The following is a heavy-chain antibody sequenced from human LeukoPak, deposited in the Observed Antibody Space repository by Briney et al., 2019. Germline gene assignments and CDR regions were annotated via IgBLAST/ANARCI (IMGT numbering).Heavy chain of an antibody. D-gene: IGHD3-3*01. Sequence: ASVKVSCKASGYTFTGYGISWVRPAPGQGLEWMGWISAYDVNTNYAQKLQGRVTMTTDTSTSTAYMELRSLRSDDTAVYYCAREKFDFWSGYYSDYYYYMDVWGKGTTVTVSS. J-gene: IGHJ6*03. CDR2: ISAYDVNT. CDR3: AREKFDFWSGYYSDYYYYMDV. CDR1: GYTFTGYG. V-gene: IGHV1-18*01.